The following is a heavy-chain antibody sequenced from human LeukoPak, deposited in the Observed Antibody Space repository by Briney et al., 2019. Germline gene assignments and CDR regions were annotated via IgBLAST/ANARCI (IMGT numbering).Heavy chain of an antibody. D-gene: IGHD2-2*02. CDR3: ARGRVQGYCSSTSCYNYNWFDP. J-gene: IGHJ5*02. V-gene: IGHV1-24*01. Sequence: ASVKVSCKVSGYTLTELSMHWVRQAPGKGLEWMGGFDPEDGETIYAQKFQGRVTMTEDTSTDTAYMELSSLRSEDTAVYYCARGRVQGYCSSTSCYNYNWFDPWGQGTLVTVSS. CDR1: GYTLTELS. CDR2: FDPEDGET.